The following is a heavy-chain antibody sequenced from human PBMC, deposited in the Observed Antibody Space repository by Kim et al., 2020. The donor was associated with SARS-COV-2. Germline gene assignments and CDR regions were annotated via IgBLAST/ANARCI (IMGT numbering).Heavy chain of an antibody. Sequence: SVKVSCKASGGTFSSYAISWVRQAPGQGLEWMGGIIPIFGTANYAQKFQGRVTITADESTSTAYMELSSLRSEDTAVYYCARTDPKHSSWYGINWYYYGMDVWGQGTTVTVSS. CDR3: ARTDPKHSSWYGINWYYYGMDV. CDR1: GGTFSSYA. J-gene: IGHJ6*02. CDR2: IIPIFGTA. V-gene: IGHV1-69*13. D-gene: IGHD6-13*01.